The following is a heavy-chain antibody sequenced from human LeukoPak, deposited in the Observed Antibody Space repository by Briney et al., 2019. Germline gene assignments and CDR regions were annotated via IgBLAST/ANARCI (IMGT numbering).Heavy chain of an antibody. J-gene: IGHJ2*01. Sequence: GGSLRLSCAASGFTFSSYEMDWVRQAPGKGLEWVSVTYGDGSTSYADSVKDRFTISRDISKNTFFLQMNNLRAEDTAVYYCASRGSGHRNWYFDLWGRGTLVTVSS. CDR3: ASRGSGHRNWYFDL. CDR2: TYGDGST. V-gene: IGHV3-66*01. D-gene: IGHD1-14*01. CDR1: GFTFSSYE.